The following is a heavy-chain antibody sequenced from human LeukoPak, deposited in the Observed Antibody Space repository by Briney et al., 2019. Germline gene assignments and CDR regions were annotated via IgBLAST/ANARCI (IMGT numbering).Heavy chain of an antibody. CDR2: IIPILGIA. D-gene: IGHD1-14*01. CDR1: GYTFTGYY. CDR3: ASTPPLDY. J-gene: IGHJ4*02. V-gene: IGHV1-69*02. Sequence: ASVKVSCKASGYTFTGYYMHWVRQAPGQGLEWMGRIIPILGIANYAQKFQGRVTITADKSTSTAYMELSSLRSEDTAVYYCASTPPLDYWGQGTLVTVSS.